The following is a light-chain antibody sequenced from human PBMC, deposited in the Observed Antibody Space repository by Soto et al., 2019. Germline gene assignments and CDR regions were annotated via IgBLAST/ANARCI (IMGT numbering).Light chain of an antibody. CDR1: QSVSSN. CDR3: QQYNNWPSWT. Sequence: EIVLTQSRGTLSLSPGERATLSCRASQSVSSNYLAWYQQKPGQAPRFLIYGASTRATGIPARFSGRGSGTEFILTISSLQSEDFAVYYCQQYNNWPSWTFGQGTKVDIK. J-gene: IGKJ1*01. CDR2: GAS. V-gene: IGKV3-15*01.